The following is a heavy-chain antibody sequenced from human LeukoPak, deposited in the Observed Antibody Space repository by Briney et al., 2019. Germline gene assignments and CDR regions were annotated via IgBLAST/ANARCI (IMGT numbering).Heavy chain of an antibody. CDR2: IWSDGSNK. J-gene: IGHJ4*02. CDR3: AKDAQRGFDYSNSLEY. D-gene: IGHD4-11*01. Sequence: GGSLRLSCVASGFTFSHYGFHWVRQAPGKGLEWVAVIWSDGSNKYYGDSVKGRFIIYRDDSQNTVYLQMNSLRAEDTGVYYCAKDAQRGFDYSNSLEYWGQGSLVTVSS. CDR1: GFTFSHYG. V-gene: IGHV3-33*06.